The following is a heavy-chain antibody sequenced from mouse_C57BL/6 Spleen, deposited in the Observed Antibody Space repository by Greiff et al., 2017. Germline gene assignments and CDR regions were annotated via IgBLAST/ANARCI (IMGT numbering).Heavy chain of an antibody. CDR3: ARRGYSNWDAMDY. J-gene: IGHJ4*01. V-gene: IGHV1-64*01. D-gene: IGHD2-5*01. CDR1: GYTFTSYW. Sequence: QVQLQQPGAELVKPGASVKLSCKASGYTFTSYWMHWVKQRPGQGLEWIGMIHPNSGSTNYNEKFKSKATLTVDKSSSTAYMQLSSLTSEDSAVYYCARRGYSNWDAMDYWGQGTSVTVSS. CDR2: IHPNSGST.